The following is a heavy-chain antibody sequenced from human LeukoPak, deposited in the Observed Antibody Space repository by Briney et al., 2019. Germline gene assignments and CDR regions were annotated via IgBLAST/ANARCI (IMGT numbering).Heavy chain of an antibody. CDR3: AREIAVAELYYFDY. V-gene: IGHV3-33*01. CDR1: GSTFSSYG. J-gene: IGHJ4*02. Sequence: GGSLRLSCAASGSTFSSYGMHWVRQAPGKGLEGVAVIWYDGSNKYYADSVKGRFTISRDNSKNTLYLQMNSLRAEDTAVYYCAREIAVAELYYFDYWGQGTLVTVSS. D-gene: IGHD6-19*01. CDR2: IWYDGSNK.